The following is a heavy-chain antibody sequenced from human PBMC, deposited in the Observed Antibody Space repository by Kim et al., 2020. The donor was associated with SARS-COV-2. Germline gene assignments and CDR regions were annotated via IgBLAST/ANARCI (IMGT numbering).Heavy chain of an antibody. D-gene: IGHD6-13*01. CDR1: GFTFSSYG. J-gene: IGHJ5*02. CDR2: ISYDGSNK. V-gene: IGHV3-33*05. Sequence: GGSLRLSCAASGFTFSSYGMHWVRQAPGKGLEWVAVISYDGSNKYYADSVKGRFTISRDNSKNTLYLQMNSLRAEDTAVYYCARGAYSSSGGWWFDPWGQGTLVTVSS. CDR3: ARGAYSSSGGWWFDP.